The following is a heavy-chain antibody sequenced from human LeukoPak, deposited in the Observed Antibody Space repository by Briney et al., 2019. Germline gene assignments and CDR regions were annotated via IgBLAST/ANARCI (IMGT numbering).Heavy chain of an antibody. Sequence: GASVKVSCTASGGTFSSYAISWVRQAPGQGLEWMGGIIPIFGTANYAQKFQGRVTITTDESTSTAYMELSSLRSEDTAVCYCAKAARPKWHYYYMDVWGKGTTVTVSS. J-gene: IGHJ6*03. CDR1: GGTFSSYA. CDR2: IIPIFGTA. CDR3: AKAARPKWHYYYMDV. D-gene: IGHD6-6*01. V-gene: IGHV1-69*05.